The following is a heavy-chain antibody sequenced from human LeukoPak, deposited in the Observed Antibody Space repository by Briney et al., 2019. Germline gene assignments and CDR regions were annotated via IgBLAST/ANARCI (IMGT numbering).Heavy chain of an antibody. V-gene: IGHV1-24*01. CDR2: FDPEDGET. CDR3: ATGYLRYFDWLFSVPFDY. CDR1: GYTLTELS. J-gene: IGHJ4*02. Sequence: APVKVSCKVSGYTLTELSMHWVRQAPGKGLEWMGGFDPEDGETIYAQRFQGRVTMTEDTSTDTAYMELSSLRSEDTAVYYCATGYLRYFDWLFSVPFDYWGQGTLVTVSS. D-gene: IGHD3-9*01.